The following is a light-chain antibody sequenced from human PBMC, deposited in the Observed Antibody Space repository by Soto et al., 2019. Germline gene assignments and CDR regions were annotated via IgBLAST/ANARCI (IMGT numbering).Light chain of an antibody. V-gene: IGLV2-14*01. CDR3: TSYTSSSTWV. CDR2: EVT. CDR1: SSDLGAYNY. J-gene: IGLJ3*02. Sequence: QSVLTQPASVSGSLGQSITISCAGISSDLGAYNYVSWYQQHPGKAPRLVIYEVTNRPSGVSNRFSGSKSGNTASLTISGLQAEDEADYYCTSYTSSSTWVFGGGTKLTVL.